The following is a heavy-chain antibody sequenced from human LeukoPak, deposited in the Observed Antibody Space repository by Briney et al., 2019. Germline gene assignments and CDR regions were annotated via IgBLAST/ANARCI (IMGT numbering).Heavy chain of an antibody. Sequence: GGSLRLSCAASGFTFSNYVMTWVRQAPGKGVEWVSSISDFGAYTYYADSVKGRFTISRDNSKNTLYLQMNSLRAEDTAVYYCAKGLLGYSVPFLDCWGQGALVTVSS. J-gene: IGHJ4*02. D-gene: IGHD3-10*02. CDR2: ISDFGAYT. CDR3: AKGLLGYSVPFLDC. V-gene: IGHV3-23*01. CDR1: GFTFSNYV.